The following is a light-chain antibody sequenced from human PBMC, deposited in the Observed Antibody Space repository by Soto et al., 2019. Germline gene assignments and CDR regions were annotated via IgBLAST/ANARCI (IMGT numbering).Light chain of an antibody. J-gene: IGKJ1*01. V-gene: IGKV3-15*01. CDR3: QQYNIWPWT. Sequence: VMTQAPATLSVSPGEGATLSCRASQTVNNNVAWYQLKDGQVPRLLIYGASTRATDIPARFSGSGSGTEFILTISSLQSEDFAEYHCQQYNIWPWTFGQGTKV. CDR2: GAS. CDR1: QTVNNN.